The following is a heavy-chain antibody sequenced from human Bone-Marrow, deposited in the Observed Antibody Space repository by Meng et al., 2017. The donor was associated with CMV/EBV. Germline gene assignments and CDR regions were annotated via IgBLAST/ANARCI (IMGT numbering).Heavy chain of an antibody. CDR2: IHYDGSDE. CDR3: AKDPLEYTSASRGGWFDP. V-gene: IGHV3-30*02. J-gene: IGHJ5*02. CDR1: GFTVSSNY. Sequence: GESLKISCAASGFTVSSNYMSWVRQAPGKGLEWVAFIHYDGSDEYYADSVRGRFTISRDNSKSTLYLQMSSLRAEDTAVYYCAKDPLEYTSASRGGWFDPWGRGTLVTVSS. D-gene: IGHD6-25*01.